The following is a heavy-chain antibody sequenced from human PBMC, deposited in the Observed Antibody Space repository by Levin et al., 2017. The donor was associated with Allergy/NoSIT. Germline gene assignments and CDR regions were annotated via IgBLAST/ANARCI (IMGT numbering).Heavy chain of an antibody. V-gene: IGHV5-51*01. CDR3: ARRGTRDYYYYMDV. CDR2: IYPGDSDT. J-gene: IGHJ6*03. Sequence: GGSLRLSCQGSGYSFTSYWIGWVRQMPGKGLEWMGIIYPGDSDTRYSPSFQGQVTISADKSISTAYLQWSSLKASDTAIYYCARRGTRDYYYYMDVWGKVTTVTVSS. CDR1: GYSFTSYW. D-gene: IGHD1-1*01.